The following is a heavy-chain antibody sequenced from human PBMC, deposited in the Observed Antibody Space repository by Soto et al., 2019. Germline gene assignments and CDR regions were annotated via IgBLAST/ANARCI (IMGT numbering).Heavy chain of an antibody. Sequence: LGEALKISCKGSGYSFSNYWLGWVRQMPGKGLALMGIIYPGGSDTRYSPSFQGQVTISADKSNTTPYMQSSSLKATDAAMYSCAITPGSYDFFDYWGQGALVTVSS. CDR3: AITPGSYDFFDY. J-gene: IGHJ4*02. CDR2: IYPGGSDT. CDR1: GYSFSNYW. D-gene: IGHD3-3*01. V-gene: IGHV5-51*01.